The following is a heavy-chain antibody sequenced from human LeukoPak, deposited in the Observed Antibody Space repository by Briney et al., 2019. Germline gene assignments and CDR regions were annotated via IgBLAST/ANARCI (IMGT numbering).Heavy chain of an antibody. CDR1: GFTFSNYW. CDR3: ASASSHRIAAGGDY. J-gene: IGHJ4*02. CDR2: INTDGSGR. V-gene: IGHV3-74*01. D-gene: IGHD6-13*01. Sequence: GGSLRLSCAASGFTFSNYWMHWVRQAPGKGLVWVSRINTDGSGRNYADSVKGRFTISRDNAKNTLYLQMNSLRAEDTAVYYCASASSHRIAAGGDYWGQGTLVTVSS.